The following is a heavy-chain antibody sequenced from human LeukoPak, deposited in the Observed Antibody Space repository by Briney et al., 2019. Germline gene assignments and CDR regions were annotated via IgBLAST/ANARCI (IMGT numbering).Heavy chain of an antibody. CDR1: GGSISSYY. CDR3: VAAIAAAGSGWFDP. V-gene: IGHV4-39*07. J-gene: IGHJ5*02. CDR2: IYYSGSI. Sequence: SETLSLTCTVSGGSISSYYWSWIRQPPGKGLEWIGSIYYSGSIYYNPSLKSRVTISVDTSKNQFSLKLTSVTAADTAVYYCVAAIAAAGSGWFDPWGQGTLVTVSS. D-gene: IGHD6-13*01.